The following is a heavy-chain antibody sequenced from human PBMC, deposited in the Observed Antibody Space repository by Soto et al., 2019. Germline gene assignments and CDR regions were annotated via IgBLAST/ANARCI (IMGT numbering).Heavy chain of an antibody. V-gene: IGHV4-31*03. Sequence: QVQLQESGPGLVKPSQTLSLTCTVSGGSISSGGYYWSWIRQHPGKGLEWIGYIYYSGSTYYNPYLKSRVTISVDTSKNQFSLKLSSVTAADTAVYYCARETRVVVVAALDYWGQGTLVTVSS. J-gene: IGHJ4*02. CDR2: IYYSGST. CDR3: ARETRVVVVAALDY. D-gene: IGHD2-15*01. CDR1: GGSISSGGYY.